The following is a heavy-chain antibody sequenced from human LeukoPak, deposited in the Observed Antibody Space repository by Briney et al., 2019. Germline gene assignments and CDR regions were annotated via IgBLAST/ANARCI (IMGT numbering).Heavy chain of an antibody. CDR2: INPNSGGT. CDR3: ARDLSSRSYSDGFDY. D-gene: IGHD1-26*01. Sequence: ASVKVSCKASGYTFTGYYMHWVRQAPGQGLEWMGWINPNSGGTNYAQKFQGRVTTTRDTSISTAYMELSRLRSDDTAVYYCARDLSSRSYSDGFDYWGQGTVVTVSS. CDR1: GYTFTGYY. J-gene: IGHJ4*02. V-gene: IGHV1-2*02.